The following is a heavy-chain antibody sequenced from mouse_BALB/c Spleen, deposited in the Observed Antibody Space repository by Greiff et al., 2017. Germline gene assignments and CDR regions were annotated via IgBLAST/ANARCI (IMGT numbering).Heavy chain of an antibody. Sequence: VQLQQSGAELARPGASVKISCKASGYSFTSYTMHWVKQSPGQGLEWIGYINPCSGYTSYNQKFKSKATLTVDKSSSTAYMQLISLTSEDSAVYYCTRADYGNAWFDYWGQGTLVTVSA. J-gene: IGHJ3*01. CDR1: GYSFTSYT. D-gene: IGHD2-1*01. V-gene: IGHV1-4*01. CDR2: INPCSGYT. CDR3: TRADYGNAWFDY.